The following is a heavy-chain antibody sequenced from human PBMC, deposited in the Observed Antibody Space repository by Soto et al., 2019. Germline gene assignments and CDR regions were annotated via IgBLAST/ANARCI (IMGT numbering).Heavy chain of an antibody. J-gene: IGHJ2*01. CDR1: GFTFINYA. D-gene: IGHD7-27*01. CDR3: ARKILGSTTRPNYWYFEL. V-gene: IGHV3-23*01. Sequence: EVQVLESGGGLVQPGGSLRLSCAGSGFTFINYAMNWVRQAPGKGLEWVSSISGGGDAAFFPDSVRGRFTIYRDNSKNTVTLQMNSLGVDDTAVYYCARKILGSTTRPNYWYFELWGRGTLVTVSS. CDR2: ISGGGDAA.